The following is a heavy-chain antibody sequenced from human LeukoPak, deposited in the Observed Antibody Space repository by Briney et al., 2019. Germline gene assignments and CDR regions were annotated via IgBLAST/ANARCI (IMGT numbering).Heavy chain of an antibody. D-gene: IGHD3-10*01. V-gene: IGHV4-34*01. CDR2: INHSGST. Sequence: PGGSLRLSCAASGFTLSNAWMNWVRQAPSKGLEWVGEINHSGSTNYNPSLKSRVTISVDTSKNQFSLKLSSVTAADTAVYYCARRVMVRGVIIAYYFDYWGQGTLVTVSS. CDR3: ARRVMVRGVIIAYYFDY. CDR1: GFTLSNAW. J-gene: IGHJ4*02.